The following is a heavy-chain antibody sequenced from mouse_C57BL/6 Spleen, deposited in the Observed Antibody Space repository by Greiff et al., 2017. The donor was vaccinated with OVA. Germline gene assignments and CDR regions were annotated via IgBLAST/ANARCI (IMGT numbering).Heavy chain of an antibody. CDR1: GYTFTSYW. CDR2: IHPNSGST. J-gene: IGHJ3*01. V-gene: IGHV1-64*01. Sequence: QVQLQQPGAELVKPGASVKLSCKASGYTFTSYWMHWVKQRPGQGLEWIGMIHPNSGSTNYNEKFKSKATLTVDKSYSTAYMQLSSLTSEDSAVYYCASSGIYDGYYAWFAYWGQGTLVTVSA. D-gene: IGHD2-3*01. CDR3: ASSGIYDGYYAWFAY.